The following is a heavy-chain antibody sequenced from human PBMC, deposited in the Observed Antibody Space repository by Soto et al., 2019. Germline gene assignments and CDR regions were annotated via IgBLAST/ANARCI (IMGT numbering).Heavy chain of an antibody. D-gene: IGHD3-22*01. CDR2: ISSSGSTI. CDR3: ARVKSSGYYTFDY. CDR1: GFTFSSYE. Sequence: PGGSLRLSCAASGFTFSSYEMNWVRQAPGKGLEWVSYISSSGSTIYYADSVKGRFTISRDNAKNSLYLQMNSLRAEDTAVYYCARVKSSGYYTFDYWGQGTLVTVSS. V-gene: IGHV3-48*03. J-gene: IGHJ4*02.